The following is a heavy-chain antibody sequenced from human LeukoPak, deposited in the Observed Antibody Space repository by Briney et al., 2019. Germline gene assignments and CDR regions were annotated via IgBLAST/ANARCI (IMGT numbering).Heavy chain of an antibody. J-gene: IGHJ2*01. Sequence: GASVKVSCKASGYTFTSYYMHWVRQAPGQGLEWMGRIIPILGIANYAQKFQGRVTITADKSTSTAYMELSSLRSEDTAVYYCARAKTRNWYFDLWGRGTLVTVSS. CDR3: ARAKTRNWYFDL. CDR2: IIPILGIA. CDR1: GYTFTSYY. V-gene: IGHV1-69*04. D-gene: IGHD1-14*01.